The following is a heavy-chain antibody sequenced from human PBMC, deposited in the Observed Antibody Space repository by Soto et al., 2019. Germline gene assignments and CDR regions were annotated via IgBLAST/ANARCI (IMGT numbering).Heavy chain of an antibody. D-gene: IGHD3-22*01. V-gene: IGHV4-4*02. CDR3: ARSPDSSGPNFDY. CDR2: IYHSGST. Sequence: SETLSLTCAVSGGSISSSNWWSWVRQPPGKGMEWIGEIYHSGSTNYNPSLKSRVTISVDKSKNQISMKLSSVTAADTAVYYCARSPDSSGPNFDYWGQGTLVTVSS. J-gene: IGHJ4*02. CDR1: GGSISSSNW.